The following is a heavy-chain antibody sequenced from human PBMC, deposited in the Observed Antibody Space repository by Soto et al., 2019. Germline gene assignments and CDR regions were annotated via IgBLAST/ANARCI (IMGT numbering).Heavy chain of an antibody. Sequence: QGQLVQSGAEVKKPGSSVKVSCKASGGTFSSYSINWVRQAPGQGLEWMGEIIPIFGTATYAQKFQGRVTITADESTSTAYMELSSLRSEDTAVYYCARDGGRHSGGIDYWGQGTLVTVTS. J-gene: IGHJ4*02. CDR1: GGTFSSYS. V-gene: IGHV1-69*01. D-gene: IGHD1-26*01. CDR2: IIPIFGTA. CDR3: ARDGGRHSGGIDY.